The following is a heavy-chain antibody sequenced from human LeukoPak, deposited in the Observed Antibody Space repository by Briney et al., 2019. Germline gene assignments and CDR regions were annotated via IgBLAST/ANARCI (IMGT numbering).Heavy chain of an antibody. CDR1: GYTFTSYA. CDR2: INAGNGNT. Sequence: ASVTVSCKASGYTFTSYAMHWVRQAPGQRLEWMGWINAGNGNTKYSQKFQGRVTITRDTSASTAYMELSSLRSEDTAVYYCARGVGARPTGNWFDPWGQGTLVTVSS. D-gene: IGHD3-9*01. J-gene: IGHJ5*02. CDR3: ARGVGARPTGNWFDP. V-gene: IGHV1-3*01.